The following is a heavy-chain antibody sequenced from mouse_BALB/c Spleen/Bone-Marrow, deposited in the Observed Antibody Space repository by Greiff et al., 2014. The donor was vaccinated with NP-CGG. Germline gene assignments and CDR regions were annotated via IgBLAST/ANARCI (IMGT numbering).Heavy chain of an antibody. J-gene: IGHJ2*03. V-gene: IGHV1-5*01. D-gene: IGHD1-1*01. CDR1: GYSFTSYW. CDR2: IYPGNSGT. Sequence: VHVKQSGTVLARPGASVKMSCKASGYSFTSYWTYWIKQRPGQGLEWIGAIYPGNSGTSYNQNFKGKAKLTAVTSASTAYMELSSLTNEDSAVYYCTRSITTAVEFDYWGQGTSLTVSS. CDR3: TRSITTAVEFDY.